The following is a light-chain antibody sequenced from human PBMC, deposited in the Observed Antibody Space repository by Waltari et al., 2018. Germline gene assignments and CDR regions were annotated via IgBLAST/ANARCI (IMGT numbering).Light chain of an antibody. CDR1: ESVRGA. V-gene: IGKV3-20*01. J-gene: IGKJ1*01. CDR3: QHYRSLPVT. CDR2: DVS. Sequence: EIVLTQSPGTLSLSPGERATLSCRTSESVRGALAWYRQRPGQAPRLLIYDVSSRDTGIPDRFSGSGSGTDFSLTISRLEPEDFALYYCQHYRSLPVTFGQGTKVEIK.